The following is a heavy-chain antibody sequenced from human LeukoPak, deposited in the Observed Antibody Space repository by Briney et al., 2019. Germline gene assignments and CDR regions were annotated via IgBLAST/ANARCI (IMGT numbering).Heavy chain of an antibody. D-gene: IGHD5-18*01. Sequence: PGGSLRLSCAASGFTFSSYEMNWVRQAPGKGLEWVSYISSSGSTIYYADSVKGRFTISRDNAKNSLYLQMNSLRAEDTAVYYCARENGYSYGYFDYWGQGTLVTVSS. V-gene: IGHV3-48*03. CDR1: GFTFSSYE. CDR3: ARENGYSYGYFDY. J-gene: IGHJ4*02. CDR2: ISSSGSTI.